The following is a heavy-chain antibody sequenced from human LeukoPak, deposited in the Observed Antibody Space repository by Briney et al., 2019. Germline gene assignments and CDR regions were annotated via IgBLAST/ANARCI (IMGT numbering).Heavy chain of an antibody. CDR3: AKGGSHSSHDCFDI. D-gene: IGHD6-19*01. J-gene: IGHJ3*02. Sequence: PGGSLRLSCAASGFTFSTYAIHWVRQAPGKGLEGVAVISPDGSNRNYADSVKGRFTISRDNSKNTLSLQMDDLRGDDTAVHYCAKGGSHSSHDCFDIWGQGTMVTVSS. V-gene: IGHV3-30*18. CDR2: ISPDGSNR. CDR1: GFTFSTYA.